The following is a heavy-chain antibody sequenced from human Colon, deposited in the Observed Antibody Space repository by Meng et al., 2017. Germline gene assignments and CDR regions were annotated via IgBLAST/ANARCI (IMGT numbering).Heavy chain of an antibody. D-gene: IGHD2-21*01. Sequence: QFQFLQSGAEVKKPGASVKVSCKASGYTFTSHALYWLRQAPGQRPEWMGWINIGNGNTKYSQNFQGRVTFTRDTSASTAYMELNSLRSEDTAVYYCARDKGDWVLGDYWGQGTLVTVSS. V-gene: IGHV1-3*04. CDR1: GYTFTSHA. CDR2: INIGNGNT. J-gene: IGHJ4*02. CDR3: ARDKGDWVLGDY.